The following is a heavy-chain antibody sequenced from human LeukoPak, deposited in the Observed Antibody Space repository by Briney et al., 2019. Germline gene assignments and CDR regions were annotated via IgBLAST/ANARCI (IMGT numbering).Heavy chain of an antibody. CDR2: VYTSEDA. D-gene: IGHD2-21*02. J-gene: IGHJ4*02. CDR3: ARYGDPNYYFDY. V-gene: IGHV4-4*07. CDR1: GGSISSYY. Sequence: SETLSRTCTVSGGSISSYYWSWTRQPAGKGLEWIGRVYTSEDAKYNPSLESRVSMSLDTSKNQFSLRLTSVTAADTAVYYCARYGDPNYYFDYWGRGALVTVSS.